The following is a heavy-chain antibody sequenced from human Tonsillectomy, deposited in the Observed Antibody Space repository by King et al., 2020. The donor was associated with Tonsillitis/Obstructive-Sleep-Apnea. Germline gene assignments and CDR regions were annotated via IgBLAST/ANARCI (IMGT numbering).Heavy chain of an antibody. J-gene: IGHJ3*02. CDR1: GGSISSYY. V-gene: IGHV4-59*01. D-gene: IGHD2-8*01. CDR2: IYYSGST. Sequence: HVQLQESGPGLVKPSETLSLTCTVSGGSISSYYWSWMRQPPGKGLEWIGYIYYSGSTNYNPSLNSRVTISVDTSKNQFSLQLSSVTAADTAVYYCARDMVLEAGGDAFDIWGQGTMVTVSS. CDR3: ARDMVLEAGGDAFDI.